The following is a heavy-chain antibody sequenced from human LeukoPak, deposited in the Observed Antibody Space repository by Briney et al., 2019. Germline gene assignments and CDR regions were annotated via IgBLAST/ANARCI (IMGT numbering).Heavy chain of an antibody. CDR2: ISWNSGSI. D-gene: IGHD4-17*01. Sequence: PGGSLRLSCAASGFTFSSYAMHWVRQAPGKGLEWVSGISWNSGSIGYADSVKGRFTISRDNAKNSLYLQMNSLRAEDTALYYCAKGQYPTARSLYYMDVWGKGTTVTISS. V-gene: IGHV3-9*01. CDR3: AKGQYPTARSLYYMDV. J-gene: IGHJ6*03. CDR1: GFTFSSYA.